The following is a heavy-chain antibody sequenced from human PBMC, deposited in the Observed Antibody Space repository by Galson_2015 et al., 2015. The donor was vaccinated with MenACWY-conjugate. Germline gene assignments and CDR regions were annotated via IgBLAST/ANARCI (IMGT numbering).Heavy chain of an antibody. J-gene: IGHJ6*03. D-gene: IGHD2-21*01. CDR1: AFTFSNAY. V-gene: IGHV3-15*01. CDR2: IKSQTDGGKI. CDR3: TTHKPDSWGGLLFHFYMDV. Sequence: SLRLSCAGSAFTFSNAYMSWVRQAPGKGLEWVGRIKSQTDGGKIDYAAPVKGRFTISRDDSKNTLYLQMNSLKIEDTAVYYCTTHKPDSWGGLLFHFYMDVWGKGNTVTVS.